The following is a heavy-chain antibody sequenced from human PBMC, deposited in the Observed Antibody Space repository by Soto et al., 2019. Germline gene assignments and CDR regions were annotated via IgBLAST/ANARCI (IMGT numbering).Heavy chain of an antibody. CDR3: ARGAGTWFGATGVYGMDV. CDR2: INHSGNT. Sequence: SETLSLTCAVYGGSFSGYYWSWIRQPPGKGLEWIGEINHSGNTNYNPSLKSRVTISVDTSKNQFSLKLSSVTAADTAVYYCARGAGTWFGATGVYGMDVWGQGTTVTVSS. V-gene: IGHV4-34*01. D-gene: IGHD3-10*01. CDR1: GGSFSGYY. J-gene: IGHJ6*02.